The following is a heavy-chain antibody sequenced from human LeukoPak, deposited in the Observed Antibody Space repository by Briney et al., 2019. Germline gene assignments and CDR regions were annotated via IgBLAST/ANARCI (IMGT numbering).Heavy chain of an antibody. CDR1: GFTFSSYG. Sequence: GGSLRLSCAASGFTFSSYGMHWVRRAPGKGLEWVAVISYDGSNKYYADSVKGRFTISRDNSKNTLYLQMNSLRAEDTAVYYCARDGRGPWGQGTLVTVSS. J-gene: IGHJ4*02. V-gene: IGHV3-30*03. CDR3: ARDGRGP. D-gene: IGHD3-10*01. CDR2: ISYDGSNK.